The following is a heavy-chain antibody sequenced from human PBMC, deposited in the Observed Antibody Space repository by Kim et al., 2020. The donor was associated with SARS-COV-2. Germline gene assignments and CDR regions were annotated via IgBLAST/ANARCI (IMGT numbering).Heavy chain of an antibody. CDR3: ARLEEDWSNAFDI. J-gene: IGHJ3*02. CDR2: ISSSSSYI. Sequence: GGSLRLSCAASGFTFSSYSMNWVRQAPRKGLEWVSSISSSSSYIYYTDSVKGRFTISRDNAKNSLYLQMNSLRAEDTAVYYCARLEEDWSNAFDIWGQGTMVTVSS. V-gene: IGHV3-21*01. D-gene: IGHD3-9*01. CDR1: GFTFSSYS.